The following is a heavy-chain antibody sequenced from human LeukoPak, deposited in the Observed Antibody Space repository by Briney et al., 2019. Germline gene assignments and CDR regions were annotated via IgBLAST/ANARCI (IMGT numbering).Heavy chain of an antibody. Sequence: GGSLRLSCAASGFTFSSYAMSWVRQAPGKELEWVSAISGSGGSTYYADSVKGRFTISRDNSKNTLYLQMNSLRAEDTAVYYCAKDHGITIFGVVHYGMDVWGQGTTVTVSS. D-gene: IGHD3-3*01. J-gene: IGHJ6*02. V-gene: IGHV3-23*01. CDR2: ISGSGGST. CDR1: GFTFSSYA. CDR3: AKDHGITIFGVVHYGMDV.